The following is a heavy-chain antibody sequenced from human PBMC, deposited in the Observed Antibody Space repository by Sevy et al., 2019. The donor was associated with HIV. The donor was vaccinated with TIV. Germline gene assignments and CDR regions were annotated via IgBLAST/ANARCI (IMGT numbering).Heavy chain of an antibody. CDR1: GFTFSDHY. CDR2: IRNKANSYTT. CDR3: AKDGDGWYDY. D-gene: IGHD6-19*01. Sequence: GGSLRLSCAASGFTFSDHYMDWVRQAPGKGLDWVGRIRNKANSYTTEYAASVRGRFTISRDDSNNSLYLQMNSLKTEDTAVYFCAKDGDGWYDYWGQGTLVTVSS. J-gene: IGHJ4*02. V-gene: IGHV3-72*01.